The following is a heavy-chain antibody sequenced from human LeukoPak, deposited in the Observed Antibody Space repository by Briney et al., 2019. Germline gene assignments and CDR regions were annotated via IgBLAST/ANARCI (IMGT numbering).Heavy chain of an antibody. CDR2: INPSGGST. CDR1: GYTFTSYY. Sequence: ASVKVSCKASGYTFTSYYMHWVRHAPAQGLEWMGIINPSGGSTSYAQKFQGRVTMTRDTSTSTVYMELSSLRSEDTAVYYCARERDIHYDFWSGYQGYWGQGTLVTVSS. D-gene: IGHD3-3*01. J-gene: IGHJ4*02. CDR3: ARERDIHYDFWSGYQGY. V-gene: IGHV1-46*01.